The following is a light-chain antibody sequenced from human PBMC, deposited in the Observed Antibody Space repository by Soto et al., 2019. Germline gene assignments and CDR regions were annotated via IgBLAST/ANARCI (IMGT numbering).Light chain of an antibody. J-gene: IGKJ5*01. Sequence: IQMTQSPSPLSASFGARVTITCGASQSISMWLAWFQQKPGQAPRLLIYDASSLESGVPSRFSGSGSGTEFTLTISSLQPDDFEVYYCQQRSNWPITFGLGTRLEIK. CDR1: QSISMW. CDR3: QQRSNWPIT. CDR2: DAS. V-gene: IGKV1-5*01.